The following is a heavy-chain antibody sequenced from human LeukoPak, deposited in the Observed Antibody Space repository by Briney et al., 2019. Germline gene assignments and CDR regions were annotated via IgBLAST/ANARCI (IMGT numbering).Heavy chain of an antibody. CDR1: GFTFSSYW. V-gene: IGHV3-7*01. CDR3: AKYCGGDCYGMDV. D-gene: IGHD2-21*01. Sequence: GGSLRLSCTASGFTFSSYWLSWVRQAPGKGLEWVANIKQDGSEKDYVDSVKGRFTISRDNAKNSVYLQMNGLRAEDTAVYYCAKYCGGDCYGMDVWGQGTTVTVSS. J-gene: IGHJ6*02. CDR2: IKQDGSEK.